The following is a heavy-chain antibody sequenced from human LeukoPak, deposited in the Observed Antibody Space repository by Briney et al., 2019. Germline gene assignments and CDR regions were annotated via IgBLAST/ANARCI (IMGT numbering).Heavy chain of an antibody. CDR1: GYTFTSYY. Sequence: ASVKVSCKASGYTFTSYYMHWVQQAPGQGLEWMGIINPSGGSTSYAQKFQGRVTMTRDTSTSTVYMELSSLRAEDTAVYYCARVREDFDANTYYFDYWGQGTLVTVSS. D-gene: IGHD3-9*01. J-gene: IGHJ4*02. V-gene: IGHV1-46*01. CDR3: ARVREDFDANTYYFDY. CDR2: INPSGGST.